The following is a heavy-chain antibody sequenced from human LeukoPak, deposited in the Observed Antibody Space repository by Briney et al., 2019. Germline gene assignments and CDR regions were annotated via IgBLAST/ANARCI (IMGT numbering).Heavy chain of an antibody. CDR3: ARDVRRAARYYFDY. D-gene: IGHD6-25*01. CDR1: GFTFSTYA. J-gene: IGHJ4*02. V-gene: IGHV3-30*04. Sequence: GGSLRLSCAASGFTFSTYALHWVRQAPGKGLEWVAVIAADGKDKHHADSVKGRFTISRDNSKNTLYLQMNSLRTEDTAVYYCARDVRRAARYYFDYWGQGTLVTVSS. CDR2: IAADGKDK.